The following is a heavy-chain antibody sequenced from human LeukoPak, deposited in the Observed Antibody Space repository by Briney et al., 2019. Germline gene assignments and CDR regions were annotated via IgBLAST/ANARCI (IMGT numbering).Heavy chain of an antibody. V-gene: IGHV1-2*02. CDR1: GYTFTGYY. CDR3: ARAGMIRLWLHNWFDP. D-gene: IGHD5-18*01. Sequence: ASVKVSCKASGYTFTGYYMHWVRQAPGQGLEWMGWINPNSGGTNYAQKFQGRVTMTRDTSISTAYMELSRLRSDDTAVYYCARAGMIRLWLHNWFDPWGQGTLVTVSS. CDR2: INPNSGGT. J-gene: IGHJ5*02.